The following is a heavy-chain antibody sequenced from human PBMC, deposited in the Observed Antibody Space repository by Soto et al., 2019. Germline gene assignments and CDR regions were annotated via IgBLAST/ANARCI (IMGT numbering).Heavy chain of an antibody. CDR2: IYYSGST. CDR1: GGSISSGGYY. J-gene: IGHJ3*02. CDR3: AREGGGPDAFDI. V-gene: IGHV4-31*03. Sequence: SETLSLTCTVSGGSISSGGYYLSWIRQHPGKGLEWIGYIYYSGSTYYNPSLKSRVTISVDTSKNQFSLKLSSVTAADTAVYYCAREGGGPDAFDIWGQGTMVTVSS. D-gene: IGHD1-26*01.